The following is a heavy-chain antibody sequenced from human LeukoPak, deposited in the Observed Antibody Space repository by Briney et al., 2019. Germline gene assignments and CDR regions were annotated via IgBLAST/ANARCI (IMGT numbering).Heavy chain of an antibody. CDR1: GLTFSKYS. J-gene: IGHJ6*03. V-gene: IGHV3-48*04. CDR2: IDTSSTTM. Sequence: GGSLRLSCAASGLTFSKYSMTWVRQAPGKGLEWVSFIDTSSTTMYYTDSVKGRFTISRDNAKNSLYLQMNSLRAEDTAVYYCARDLFQLERLDGYYMDVWGKGTTVTVSS. CDR3: ARDLFQLERLDGYYMDV. D-gene: IGHD1-1*01.